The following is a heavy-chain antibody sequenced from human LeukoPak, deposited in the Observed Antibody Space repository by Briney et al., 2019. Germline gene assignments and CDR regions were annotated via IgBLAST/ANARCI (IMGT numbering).Heavy chain of an antibody. CDR1: GFTFNSYA. D-gene: IGHD3-22*01. J-gene: IGHJ4*02. CDR2: ISGGGGST. V-gene: IGHV3-23*01. CDR3: AKEPPAYYYDSSGYYDY. Sequence: PGGSLRLSCAASGFTFNSYAMSWVRRAPGKGLEWVSAISGGGGSTYYADSVKGRFTISRDNSKNTLYLQMNSLRAEDTAVYYCAKEPPAYYYDSSGYYDYWGQGTLVTVSS.